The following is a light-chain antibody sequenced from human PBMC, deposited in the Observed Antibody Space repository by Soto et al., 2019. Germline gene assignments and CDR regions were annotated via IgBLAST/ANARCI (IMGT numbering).Light chain of an antibody. CDR1: QGVSSSY. Sequence: IGLTQSPGTLSLSPGDRATLSCRASQGVSSSYLGWYQQKPGMAPRLLIYAASSSDNGIPDRFSGSGSRTDFTLTISRLQPEDFAVYYCQQDCSSPLTFGGGTKVEIK. J-gene: IGKJ4*01. CDR2: AAS. V-gene: IGKV3-20*01. CDR3: QQDCSSPLT.